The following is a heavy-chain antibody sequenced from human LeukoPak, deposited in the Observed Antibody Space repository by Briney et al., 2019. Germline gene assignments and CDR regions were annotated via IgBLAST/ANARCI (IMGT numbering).Heavy chain of an antibody. CDR3: ARGGSGNFYY. J-gene: IGHJ4*02. CDR1: GFTFSGYW. Sequence: GGSLRLSCTASGFTFSGYWMNWVRQAPGKGLVWVSRIGSDGGSTTYADSVKGRFTIARDNAKNTLYLQMTSLRAEDTAVYYCARGGSGNFYYWGQGTLVTVSS. D-gene: IGHD1-26*01. V-gene: IGHV3-74*03. CDR2: IGSDGGST.